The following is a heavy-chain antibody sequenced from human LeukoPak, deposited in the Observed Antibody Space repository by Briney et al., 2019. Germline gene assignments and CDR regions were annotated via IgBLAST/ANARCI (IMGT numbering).Heavy chain of an antibody. D-gene: IGHD2-15*01. V-gene: IGHV4-59*12. CDR2: IYYSGST. CDR3: ARGNIVVVVAAFWGAFDI. J-gene: IGHJ3*02. CDR1: GGSISSYY. Sequence: PSETLSLTCTVSGGSISSYYWSWIRQPPGKGLEWIGYIYYSGSTNYNPSLKSRVTISVDTSKNQFSLKLSSVTAADTAVYYCARGNIVVVVAAFWGAFDIWGQGTMVTVSS.